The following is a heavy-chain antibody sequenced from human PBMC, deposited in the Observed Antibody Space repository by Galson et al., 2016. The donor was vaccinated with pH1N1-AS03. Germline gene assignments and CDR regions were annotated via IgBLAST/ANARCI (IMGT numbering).Heavy chain of an antibody. CDR3: ARGRYSGFDI. J-gene: IGHJ3*02. CDR2: TYWRSSWKF. Sequence: CAISGDSVSSNIDAWNWIRHSPSKGLEWLERTYWRSSWKFIYALSLKTRITINPDTSKNQFSLQLTSVIPDDTAVYYCARGRYSGFDIWGQGAKVTVSS. V-gene: IGHV6-1*01. CDR1: GDSVSSNIDA. D-gene: IGHD2-15*01.